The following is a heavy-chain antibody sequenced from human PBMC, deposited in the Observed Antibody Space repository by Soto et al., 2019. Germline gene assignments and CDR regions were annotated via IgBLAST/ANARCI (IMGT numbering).Heavy chain of an antibody. Sequence: GGSLRLSCAASGFTFSSYAMHWVRQAPGKGLEWVAVISYDGSNKYYADSVKGRFTISRDNSKNTLYLQMNSLRAEDTAVYYCARDRLKWSPYYYGMDVWGQGTTVTVSS. V-gene: IGHV3-30-3*01. J-gene: IGHJ6*02. D-gene: IGHD1-26*01. CDR1: GFTFSSYA. CDR3: ARDRLKWSPYYYGMDV. CDR2: ISYDGSNK.